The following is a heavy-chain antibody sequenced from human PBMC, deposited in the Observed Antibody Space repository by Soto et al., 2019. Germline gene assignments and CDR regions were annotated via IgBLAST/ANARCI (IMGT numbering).Heavy chain of an antibody. V-gene: IGHV1-2*02. CDR3: ARGGFRRGMVVVSVGY. CDR1: GYTFIGFY. J-gene: IGHJ4*02. D-gene: IGHD2-2*01. Sequence: ASVKVSCKASGYTFIGFYIHWVRQAPGQGPEWMGWINPNSGDTDYAQKFQGRVTMTRDTSISTAYMELSRMTSDDTAVYYCARGGFRRGMVVVSVGYWGQGTLVTVSS. CDR2: INPNSGDT.